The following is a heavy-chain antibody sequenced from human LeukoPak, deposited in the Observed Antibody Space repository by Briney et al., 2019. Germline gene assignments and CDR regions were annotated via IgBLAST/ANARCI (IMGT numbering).Heavy chain of an antibody. J-gene: IGHJ3*02. CDR1: GFTFSRYG. CDR3: AREPYYTAGTYYPI. D-gene: IGHD3-10*01. V-gene: IGHV3-33*01. Sequence: PGGSLRLSCAASGFTFSRYGMHWVRQAPGKGLEWVAVIWYDGSNKDYADSVKGRFTISRDNSKNTLYLQMNSLSAEDTAMYYCAREPYYTAGTYYPIWGQEKMVTVSS. CDR2: IWYDGSNK.